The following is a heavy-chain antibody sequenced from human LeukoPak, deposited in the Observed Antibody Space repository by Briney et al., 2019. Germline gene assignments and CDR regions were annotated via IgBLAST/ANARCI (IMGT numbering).Heavy chain of an antibody. Sequence: GRSLRLSCAASGFTFSSYAMHWVRQTPGKGLEWVAVISYDGSNKYYADSVKGRFTISRDNSKNTLYLQMNSLRAEDTAVYYCAKERLPYNYYYYGMDVWGQGTTVTVSS. CDR3: AKERLPYNYYYYGMDV. CDR2: ISYDGSNK. J-gene: IGHJ6*02. CDR1: GFTFSSYA. V-gene: IGHV3-30*04.